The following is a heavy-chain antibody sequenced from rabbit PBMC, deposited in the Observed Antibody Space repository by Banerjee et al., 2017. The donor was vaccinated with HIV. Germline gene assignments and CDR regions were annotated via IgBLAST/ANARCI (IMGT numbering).Heavy chain of an antibody. CDR2: IELGSSGFT. CDR3: ARDLPDIIGWNFAW. CDR1: GFSFSGSSY. D-gene: IGHD1-1*01. J-gene: IGHJ4*01. Sequence: QEQLVESGGGLVRPEGSLKLSCTASGFSFSGSSYMCWVRQAPGKGLEWIGCIELGSSGFTYFASWAKGRFTITKTSSTTVTLQMTSLTAADAATYFCARDLPDIIGWNFAWWGPGTLVTVS. V-gene: IGHV1S45*01.